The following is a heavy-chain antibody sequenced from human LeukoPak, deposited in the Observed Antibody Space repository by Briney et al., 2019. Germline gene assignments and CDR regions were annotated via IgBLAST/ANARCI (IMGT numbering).Heavy chain of an antibody. CDR1: SGSISSYY. J-gene: IGHJ6*03. Sequence: SETLSLTCTVSSGSISSYYWSWIRQPPGKGLEWIRYIYYSGSTNYNPSLKSRITISVDTSKNQFSLKLSSVTAADTAVYYCARDPALDIAAAGLYYYYYYMDVWGKGTTVTVSS. CDR2: IYYSGST. CDR3: ARDPALDIAAAGLYYYYYYMDV. V-gene: IGHV4-59*12. D-gene: IGHD6-13*01.